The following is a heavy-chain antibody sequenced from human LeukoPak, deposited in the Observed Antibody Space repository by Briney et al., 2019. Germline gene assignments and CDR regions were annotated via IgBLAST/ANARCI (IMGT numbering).Heavy chain of an antibody. Sequence: QAGGSLRLSCAASGLTFNNAWMNWVRQAPGKGLEWVAFLRYDGSNKYYADSVKGRFTISRDNSKNTLYLQMNSLRAGDTAVYYCAKAVIVGASTDYFDYWGQGTLVTVSS. CDR2: LRYDGSNK. D-gene: IGHD1-26*01. V-gene: IGHV3-30*02. J-gene: IGHJ4*02. CDR1: GLTFNNAW. CDR3: AKAVIVGASTDYFDY.